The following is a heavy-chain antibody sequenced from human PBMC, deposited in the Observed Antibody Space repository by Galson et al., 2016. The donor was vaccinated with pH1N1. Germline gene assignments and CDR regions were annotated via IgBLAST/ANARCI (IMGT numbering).Heavy chain of an antibody. V-gene: IGHV1-18*01. CDR1: GYTFTTFG. CDR2: ISTSKGNT. Sequence: QSGAEVKKPGESLKISCKASGYTFTTFGISWVRQTPGKGLEWLGWISTSKGNTKNAQRLLDRVTMTRDTSTSTVFMELTSLRSDDTAIYYCARDQNWNLDSWGQGTLVTVSS. J-gene: IGHJ5*01. CDR3: ARDQNWNLDS. D-gene: IGHD1-1*01.